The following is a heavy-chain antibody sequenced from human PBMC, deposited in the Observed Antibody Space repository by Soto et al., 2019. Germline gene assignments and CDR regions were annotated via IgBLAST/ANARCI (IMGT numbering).Heavy chain of an antibody. Sequence: RXPWAASGFPSRINYMSWGHQAPGKGLEWVSVIYSGGSTDYADSVKGRFTISRDNSKNTLYLQMNSLRAEDTAVYYCARVPRIEARHPHYYYGMDVWGQGTTVTVSS. J-gene: IGHJ6*02. CDR3: ARVPRIEARHPHYYYGMDV. CDR1: GFPSRINY. CDR2: IYSGGST. V-gene: IGHV3-53*01. D-gene: IGHD6-6*01.